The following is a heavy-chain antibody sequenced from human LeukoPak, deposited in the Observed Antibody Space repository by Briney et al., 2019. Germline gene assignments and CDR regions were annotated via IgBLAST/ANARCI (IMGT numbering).Heavy chain of an antibody. J-gene: IGHJ4*02. Sequence: GRSLRLSCVASGFTFNTYGIHWVRQAPGKGLEWVAGISSDGNNKDYSDSVKGRFTISRDNSKNTLYLQMNSLRAGDTAVYYCAKAAYCTSTSCHFSGYAQRPLDSWGQGTLVTVSS. D-gene: IGHD2-2*01. CDR1: GFTFNTYG. V-gene: IGHV3-30*18. CDR2: ISSDGNNK. CDR3: AKAAYCTSTSCHFSGYAQRPLDS.